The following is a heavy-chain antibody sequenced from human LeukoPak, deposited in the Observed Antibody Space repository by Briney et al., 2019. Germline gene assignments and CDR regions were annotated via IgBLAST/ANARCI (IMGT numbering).Heavy chain of an antibody. CDR2: ISSSSSYI. J-gene: IGHJ4*02. V-gene: IGHV3-21*01. CDR3: ASLVRAAGMGLYFGY. D-gene: IGHD6-13*01. Sequence: GGSLRLSCAASGFTFSSYSMNWVRQAPGKGLEWVSSISSSSSYIYYADSVKGRFTISRDNAKNSLYLQMNSLRAEDTAVYYCASLVRAAGMGLYFGYWGQGTLVTVSS. CDR1: GFTFSSYS.